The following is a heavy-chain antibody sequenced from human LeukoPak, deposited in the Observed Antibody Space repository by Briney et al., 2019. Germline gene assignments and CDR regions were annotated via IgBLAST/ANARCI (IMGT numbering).Heavy chain of an antibody. D-gene: IGHD6-13*01. J-gene: IGHJ3*02. CDR1: GGSISSYY. CDR2: IYYSGST. Sequence: SETPSLTCTVSGGSISSYYWSWIRQPPGKGLEWIGYIYYSGSTNYNPSLKSRVTISVDTSKNQFSLKLSSVTAADTAVYYCARDAAPIAAAGTGAFDIWGQGTMVTVSS. CDR3: ARDAAPIAAAGTGAFDI. V-gene: IGHV4-59*01.